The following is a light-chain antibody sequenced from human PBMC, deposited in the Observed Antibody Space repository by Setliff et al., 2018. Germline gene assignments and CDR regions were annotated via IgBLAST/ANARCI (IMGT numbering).Light chain of an antibody. J-gene: IGLJ1*01. Sequence: QSALTQPASVSGSPGQPITISCTGTSSDVGGYNYVSWYQQHPGKAPKVIXYDVVXXXXXXXXXXXXXXXXXTAXLTISGLQAEDEADYYCSSYTGFSYVFGSGTKVTVL. CDR3: SSYTGFSYV. CDR1: SSDVGGYNY. V-gene: IGLV2-14*03. CDR2: DVV.